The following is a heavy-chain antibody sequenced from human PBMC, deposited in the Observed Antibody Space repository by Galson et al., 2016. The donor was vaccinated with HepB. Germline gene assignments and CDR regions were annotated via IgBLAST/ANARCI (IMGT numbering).Heavy chain of an antibody. CDR1: GYSVTTYA. J-gene: IGHJ3*02. CDR2: INTNTGKS. CDR3: ARDMGYCSSTSCYVTAFDM. D-gene: IGHD2-2*01. Sequence: SVKVSCKASGYSVTTYAMNWVRQAPGQGLEWMGWINTNTGKSTYAQAFTGRFVFSLDTSVSTTYLQISGLKAEDTAVYYCARDMGYCSSTSCYVTAFDMWVRGTMITVSA. V-gene: IGHV7-4-1*02.